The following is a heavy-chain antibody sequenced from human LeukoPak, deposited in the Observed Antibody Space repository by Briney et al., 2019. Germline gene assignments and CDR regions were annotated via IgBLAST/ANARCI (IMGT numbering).Heavy chain of an antibody. CDR2: SRNKANSYTT. D-gene: IGHD6-19*01. Sequence: GGSLRLSCAAPGFTFSDHYMDWVRQAPGKGLEWVGRSRNKANSYTTEYAASVKGRFTISRDDSKNSLYLQMNSLKTEDTAVYYCARTTASSGWTTWGQGTLVTVSS. CDR1: GFTFSDHY. CDR3: ARTTASSGWTT. J-gene: IGHJ5*02. V-gene: IGHV3-72*01.